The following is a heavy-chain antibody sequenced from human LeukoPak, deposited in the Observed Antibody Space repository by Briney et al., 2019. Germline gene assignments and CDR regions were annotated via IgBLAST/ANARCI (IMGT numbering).Heavy chain of an antibody. CDR3: ARGRLAAAGPTGWFDP. J-gene: IGHJ5*02. V-gene: IGHV1-2*02. Sequence: GASVKVSCKASRYTFTGYYMHWVRQAPGQGLEGMGWINPNSGGTNYAQKFQGRVTMTRETSISTAYMELSRLRSDDTAVYYWARGRLAAAGPTGWFDPWGQGTLVTVSS. CDR1: RYTFTGYY. D-gene: IGHD6-13*01. CDR2: INPNSGGT.